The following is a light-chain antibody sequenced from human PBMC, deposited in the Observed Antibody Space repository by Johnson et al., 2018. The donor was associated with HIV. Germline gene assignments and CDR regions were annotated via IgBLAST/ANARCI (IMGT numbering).Light chain of an antibody. CDR3: GTWGSSLSAGV. CDR1: SSNIGNNY. CDR2: ENN. Sequence: QSVLTQPPSMSAAPGQKVTISCSGSSSNIGNNYVSWYQQLPGTAPKLLLFENNKRPSGIPDRFSGSKSGTSATLGIPGLQLGDEADYYCGTWGSSLSAGVFGTGTKVTVL. J-gene: IGLJ1*01. V-gene: IGLV1-51*02.